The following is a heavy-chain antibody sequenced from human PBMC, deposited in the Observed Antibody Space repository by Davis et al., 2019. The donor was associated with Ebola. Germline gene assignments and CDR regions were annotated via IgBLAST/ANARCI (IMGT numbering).Heavy chain of an antibody. Sequence: GESLKISCAASGFTSRSHSMTWVRQAPGKGLEWVSSISSSSSYLYYADSVKGRFTISRDNAKNSLYLQMNSLRAEDTAVYYCARDPAAEAEDYGMDVWGQGTTVTVSS. D-gene: IGHD6-13*01. J-gene: IGHJ6*02. CDR1: GFTSRSHS. V-gene: IGHV3-21*01. CDR3: ARDPAAEAEDYGMDV. CDR2: ISSSSSYL.